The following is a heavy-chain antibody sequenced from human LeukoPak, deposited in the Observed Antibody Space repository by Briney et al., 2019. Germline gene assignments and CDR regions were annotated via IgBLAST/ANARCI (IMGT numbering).Heavy chain of an antibody. CDR2: INPSGGST. Sequence: EASVKVSCKASGYTSTSYYMHWVRQAPGQGLEWMGIINPSGGSTSYAQKFQGRVTMTRDMSTSTVYMELSSLRSEDTAVYYCATFDVVVVAAKMDAFDIWGQGTMVTVSS. CDR3: ATFDVVVVAAKMDAFDI. J-gene: IGHJ3*02. V-gene: IGHV1-46*01. D-gene: IGHD2-15*01. CDR1: GYTSTSYY.